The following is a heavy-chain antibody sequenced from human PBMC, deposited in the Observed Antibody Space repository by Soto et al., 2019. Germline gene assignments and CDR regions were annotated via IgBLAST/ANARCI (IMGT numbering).Heavy chain of an antibody. Sequence: PGGSLRLSCSASGFTFSSYAMHWVRQAPGKGLEYVSAISSNGGSTYYADSVKGRFTISRDNSKNTLYLQMSSLRAEDTAVYYCVKGGYSGYDHRRLDYWGQGTLVTVSS. CDR3: VKGGYSGYDHRRLDY. CDR2: ISSNGGST. CDR1: GFTFSSYA. J-gene: IGHJ4*02. V-gene: IGHV3-64D*06. D-gene: IGHD5-12*01.